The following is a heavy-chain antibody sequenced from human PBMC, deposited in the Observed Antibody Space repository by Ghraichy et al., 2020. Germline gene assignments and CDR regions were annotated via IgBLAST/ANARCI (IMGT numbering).Heavy chain of an antibody. CDR3: ARHLDIITTDWYFDL. Sequence: ETLSLTCAASGFTVSNNYLSWVRQAPGKGLEWVSVIYSGGRTFYADSVKGRFTISRDNTKNTLYLQMNSLRSEDTAVYYCARHLDIITTDWYFDLWGRGTLVTVSS. CDR2: IYSGGRT. D-gene: IGHD3-22*01. V-gene: IGHV3-53*01. CDR1: GFTVSNNY. J-gene: IGHJ2*01.